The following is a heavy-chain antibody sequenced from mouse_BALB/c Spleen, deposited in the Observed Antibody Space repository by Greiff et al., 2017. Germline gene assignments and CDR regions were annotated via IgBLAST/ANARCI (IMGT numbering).Heavy chain of an antibody. CDR2: ISSGGSYT. CDR1: GFTFSSYT. D-gene: IGHD1-1*01. V-gene: IGHV5-6-4*01. CDR3: TREGYYYGSEDYYAMDY. Sequence: EVQVVESGGGLVKPGGSLKLSCAASGFTFSSYTMSWVRQTPEKRLEWVATISSGGSYTYYPDSVKGRFTISRDNAKNTLYLQMSSLKSEDTAMYYCTREGYYYGSEDYYAMDYWGQGTSVTVSS. J-gene: IGHJ4*01.